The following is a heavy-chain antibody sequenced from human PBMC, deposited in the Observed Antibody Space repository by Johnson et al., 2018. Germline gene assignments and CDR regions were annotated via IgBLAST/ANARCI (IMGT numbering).Heavy chain of an antibody. J-gene: IGHJ1*01. Sequence: QVQLVQSGGGVVQPGRSLRLSCAASGFTFSSYGMHWVRKAPGKGLEWVAVISYDGSNKYYADSVKGRLTISRDNSKYTLYLQMNSLRAEDTAGYYCAKDKDSQGIVARMYFQHGGQGTLVTVSS. D-gene: IGHD2-15*01. CDR3: AKDKDSQGIVARMYFQH. CDR1: GFTFSSYG. CDR2: ISYDGSNK. V-gene: IGHV3-30*18.